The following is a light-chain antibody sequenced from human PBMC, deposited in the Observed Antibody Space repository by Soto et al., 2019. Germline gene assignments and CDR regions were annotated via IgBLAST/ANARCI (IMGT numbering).Light chain of an antibody. CDR1: QSVSNY. J-gene: IGKJ3*01. Sequence: EIVLTQSPATLSLSPGERATLSCRASQSVSNYLAWYQQKPGQAPRLLIYGASNRATGIPARFSGSGSGTDFTLTISSREPEDFAVYYCQHRSNWPIFTFGPGTKVDVK. V-gene: IGKV3-11*01. CDR2: GAS. CDR3: QHRSNWPIFT.